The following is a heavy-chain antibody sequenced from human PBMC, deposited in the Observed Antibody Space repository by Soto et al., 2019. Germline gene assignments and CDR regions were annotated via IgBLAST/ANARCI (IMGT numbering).Heavy chain of an antibody. CDR1: GGGFSRYA. Sequence: SVKVSCKASGGGFSRYAISGGRQGPEEGLEWMGGIIPIFGTANYAQKFQGRVTITADESTSTAYMELSSLRSEDTAVYYCARRSNYYDYRGQGTQVTVSS. CDR3: ARRSNYYDY. D-gene: IGHD3-10*01. CDR2: IIPIFGTA. J-gene: IGHJ4*02. V-gene: IGHV1-69*13.